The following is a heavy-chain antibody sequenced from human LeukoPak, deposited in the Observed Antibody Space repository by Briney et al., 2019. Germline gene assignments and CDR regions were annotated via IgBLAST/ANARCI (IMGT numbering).Heavy chain of an antibody. CDR1: GFTVSVNY. V-gene: IGHV3-53*01. CDR3: VKDRGSGSYYGSAFDL. J-gene: IGHJ3*01. CDR2: INSGGRSP. D-gene: IGHD1-26*01. Sequence: GGSLRLSCVASGFTVSVNYMSWVRQAPGKGLEWVSGINSGGRSPYHADSVRGRFTISRDNSKNTLYLQMNSLRAEDTALYYCVKDRGSGSYYGSAFDLWGQGTMVTVSS.